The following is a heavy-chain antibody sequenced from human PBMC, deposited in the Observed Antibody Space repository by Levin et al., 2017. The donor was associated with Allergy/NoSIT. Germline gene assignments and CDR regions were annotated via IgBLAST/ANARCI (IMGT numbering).Heavy chain of an antibody. CDR2: IWYDGSNK. CDR3: ARAERTSGYGVPDY. Sequence: AGGSLRLSCAASGFTFSSYGMHWVRQAPGKGLEWVAVIWYDGSNKYYADSVKGRFTISRDNSKNTLYLQMNSLRAEDTAVYYCARAERTSGYGVPDYWGQGTLVTVSS. D-gene: IGHD5-12*01. V-gene: IGHV3-33*01. CDR1: GFTFSSYG. J-gene: IGHJ4*02.